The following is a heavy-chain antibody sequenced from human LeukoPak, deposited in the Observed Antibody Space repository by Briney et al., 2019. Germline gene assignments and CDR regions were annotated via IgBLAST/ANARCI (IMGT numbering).Heavy chain of an antibody. Sequence: GRSLRFSCAAPGSTFTTFWMAWVRQAPGKGRNWVANIKLDGSEPYSVDSVKGRFPISRDNAKNSLYLQMTSLRAEDTAVYYGASLDTAMGYGRNHDAFDIWGQGTMVTVSS. V-gene: IGHV3-7*01. CDR1: GSTFTTFW. D-gene: IGHD5-18*01. J-gene: IGHJ3*02. CDR2: IKLDGSEP. CDR3: ASLDTAMGYGRNHDAFDI.